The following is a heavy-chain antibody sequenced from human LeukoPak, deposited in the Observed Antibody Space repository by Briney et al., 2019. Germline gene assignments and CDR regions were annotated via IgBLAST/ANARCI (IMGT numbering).Heavy chain of an antibody. V-gene: IGHV4-59*08. J-gene: IGHJ3*02. Sequence: PSETLSLTCTVSGGSISIYNCSWILQPPCEGQDSIGHIYYSESTNYHPSLKSRVTISVDTSKNQFSLKLTSVTAADTAVYYCARFIAAAGQDAFDIWGQGTMVTVSS. CDR2: IYYSEST. CDR1: GGSISIYN. CDR3: ARFIAAAGQDAFDI. D-gene: IGHD6-13*01.